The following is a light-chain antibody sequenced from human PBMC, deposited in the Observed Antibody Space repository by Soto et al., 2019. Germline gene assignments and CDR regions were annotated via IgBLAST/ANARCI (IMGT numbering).Light chain of an antibody. CDR3: QQLGT. J-gene: IGKJ1*01. CDR1: QSVSSNY. CDR2: GAS. V-gene: IGKV3-20*01. Sequence: EIVLTQSPGTLPLSPGERATLSCRASQSVSSNYLAWYQQNPGQAPRLLIYGASSRATGIPDRFSGSGSGTDFTLTISRLEPEDFAVYYCQQLGTFGQGTKVEI.